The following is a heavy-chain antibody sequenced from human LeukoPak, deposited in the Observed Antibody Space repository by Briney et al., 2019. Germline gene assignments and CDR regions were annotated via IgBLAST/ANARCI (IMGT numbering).Heavy chain of an antibody. CDR3: ARARSIVGVSPFQH. V-gene: IGHV3-23*01. CDR1: GFTFSDYA. J-gene: IGHJ1*01. D-gene: IGHD1-26*01. Sequence: GGSLRLSCAASGFTFSDYAMTWVRQAPGKGLEWVATISGSGVMTYYADPVKGRCTISRDNSKNTLYLQMNSLRPEDTDVYYCARARSIVGVSPFQHWGQGTLVPVSA. CDR2: ISGSGVMT.